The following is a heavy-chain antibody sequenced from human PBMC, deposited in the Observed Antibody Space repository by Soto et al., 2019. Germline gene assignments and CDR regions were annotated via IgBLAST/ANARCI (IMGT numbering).Heavy chain of an antibody. D-gene: IGHD6-13*01. J-gene: IGHJ3*02. CDR2: IIDSGGST. Sequence: VQLLESGGGLVQPGGSLRLSCAASGFTFSSYAMNWVRQAPGKGLEWVSTIIDSGGSTYYADSVKGRFTISRDNSKNTQYLQMNSLGAEDTAVYYCAKPAPGTRNAFHIWGQGTMITVSS. CDR1: GFTFSSYA. CDR3: AKPAPGTRNAFHI. V-gene: IGHV3-23*01.